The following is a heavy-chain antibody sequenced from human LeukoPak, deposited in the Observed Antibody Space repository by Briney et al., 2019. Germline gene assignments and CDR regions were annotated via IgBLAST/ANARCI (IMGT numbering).Heavy chain of an antibody. CDR3: ASHYDSSGY. Sequence: GGSLRLSCAASGFTFSSYSMHWVRQTPGKGLEWVAVISYDARNKYYADSVKGRFTISRDNSKNTLYLQMSSLRAEDTAVYYCASHYDSSGYWGQGTLVTVSS. J-gene: IGHJ4*02. V-gene: IGHV3-30*04. CDR2: ISYDARNK. D-gene: IGHD3-22*01. CDR1: GFTFSSYS.